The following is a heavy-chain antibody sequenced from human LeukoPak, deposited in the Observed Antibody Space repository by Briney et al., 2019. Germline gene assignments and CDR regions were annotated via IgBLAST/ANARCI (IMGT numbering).Heavy chain of an antibody. CDR1: GGSFSGYY. V-gene: IGHV4-34*01. CDR2: INHSGST. CDR3: ARSGRDDSSGYYYYYYMDV. J-gene: IGHJ6*03. D-gene: IGHD3-22*01. Sequence: SETLSLTCAVYGGSFSGYYWSWIRQPPGKGLEWIGEINHSGSTNYNPSLRSRVTISVDTSKNQFSLKLSSVTAADTAVYYCARSGRDDSSGYYYYYYMDVWGKGTTVTVSS.